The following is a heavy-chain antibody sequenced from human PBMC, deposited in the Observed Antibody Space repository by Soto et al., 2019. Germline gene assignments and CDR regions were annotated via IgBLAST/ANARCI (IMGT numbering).Heavy chain of an antibody. CDR2: IKSKTDGGTT. Sequence: EVQLVESGGGLVKPGGSLRLSCAASGFTFSNAWMNWVRQAPGKGLEWVGRIKSKTDGGTTDYAAPVKGRFTISRDDSKNTLYLQMNSLKTEDTAVYYCTTAGAPMPRGYYYGMDVWGQGTTVTVSS. CDR3: TTAGAPMPRGYYYGMDV. J-gene: IGHJ6*02. CDR1: GFTFSNAW. D-gene: IGHD2-2*01. V-gene: IGHV3-15*07.